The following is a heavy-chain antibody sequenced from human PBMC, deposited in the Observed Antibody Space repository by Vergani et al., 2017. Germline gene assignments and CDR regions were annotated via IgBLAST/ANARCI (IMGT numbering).Heavy chain of an antibody. V-gene: IGHV3-7*01. CDR3: ARGPVLLWFGEFGAMDGAFDI. D-gene: IGHD3-10*01. CDR2: IKEDGSDK. J-gene: IGHJ3*02. Sequence: EVQLVESGGGLVQPGGSLRLSCATSGFTFSSNWMTWVRQAPGKGLEWVAHIKEDGSDKYYADSVKGRFSISRDNAKNSLYLQMNSLRAEDTAVYYCARGPVLLWFGEFGAMDGAFDIWGQGTMVTVSS. CDR1: GFTFSSNW.